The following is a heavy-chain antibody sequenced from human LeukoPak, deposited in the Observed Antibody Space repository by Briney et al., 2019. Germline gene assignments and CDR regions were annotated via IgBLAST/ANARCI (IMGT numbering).Heavy chain of an antibody. J-gene: IGHJ4*02. CDR2: IYYSGST. D-gene: IGHD3-22*01. CDR1: GGSISSSSYY. CDR3: ARVPRRLTMIVGSGAAGYLDN. V-gene: IGHV4-39*07. Sequence: SETLSLTCTVSGGSISSSSYYWGWIRQPPGKGLEWIGSIYYSGSTYYNPSLKSRVTISLDTSKNQFSLKLSSVTAADTAVYYCARVPRRLTMIVGSGAAGYLDNWGQGTLVTVSS.